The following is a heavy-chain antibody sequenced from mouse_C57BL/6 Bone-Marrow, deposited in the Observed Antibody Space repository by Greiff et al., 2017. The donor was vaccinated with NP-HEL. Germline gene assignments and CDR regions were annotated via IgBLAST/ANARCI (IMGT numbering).Heavy chain of an antibody. CDR2: IYPGDGDT. CDR1: GYAFSSSW. D-gene: IGHD1-1*01. V-gene: IGHV1-82*01. J-gene: IGHJ2*01. CDR3: ARYSPTPY. Sequence: VQLQQSGPELVKPGASVKISCKASGYAFSSSWMNWVKQRPGKGLEWIGRIYPGDGDTNYNGKFKGKATLTADKSSSTAYMQLSSLTSEDSAVYFCARYSPTPYWGQGTTLTVSS.